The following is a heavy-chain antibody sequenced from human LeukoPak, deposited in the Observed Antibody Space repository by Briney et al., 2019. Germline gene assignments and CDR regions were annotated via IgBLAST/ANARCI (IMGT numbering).Heavy chain of an antibody. CDR2: IYYSGST. J-gene: IGHJ4*02. D-gene: IGHD4-23*01. CDR3: ARALNDYGGNSDYFDY. CDR1: GGSISSGDYY. V-gene: IGHV4-30-4*01. Sequence: SETLSLTCTVSGGSISSGDYYWSWIRQPPGKGLEWIGYIYYSGSTYYNPSLKSRVTISVDTSKNQFSLKLSSVTAADTAVYYCARALNDYGGNSDYFDYWGQGTLVTVSS.